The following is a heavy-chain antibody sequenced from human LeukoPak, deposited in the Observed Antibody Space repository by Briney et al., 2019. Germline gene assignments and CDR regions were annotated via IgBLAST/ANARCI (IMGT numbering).Heavy chain of an antibody. V-gene: IGHV5-51*01. CDR2: IYPGDSDT. CDR3: ARREYRSSSFHFYS. Sequence: TLGESLKISCKGSGYSFTSYWIGWVRQMPGKGLEWMGNIYPGDSDTRYSPSFQGQVTISADKSVNTAYLQWSSLKASNTAIYFCARREYRSSSFHFYSWGQGTRVIVSS. D-gene: IGHD6-6*01. J-gene: IGHJ4*02. CDR1: GYSFTSYW.